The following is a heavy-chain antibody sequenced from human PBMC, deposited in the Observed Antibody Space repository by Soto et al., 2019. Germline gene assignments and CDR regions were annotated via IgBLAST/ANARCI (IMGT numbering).Heavy chain of an antibody. Sequence: SESLSPTCIVSGGSISGYYWNWIRQPPGKGLEYIGHIYYIGTTNYNTSLKSRATISVDTSKNQFSLKLTSVTAADTAVYFGARSGSKYGDNAFDIWDQGTMVTVSS. CDR3: ARSGSKYGDNAFDI. V-gene: IGHV4-59*12. CDR2: IYYIGTT. CDR1: GGSISGYY. D-gene: IGHD5-18*01. J-gene: IGHJ3*02.